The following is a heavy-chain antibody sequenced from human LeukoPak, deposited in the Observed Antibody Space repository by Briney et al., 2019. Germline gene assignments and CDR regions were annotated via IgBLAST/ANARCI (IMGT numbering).Heavy chain of an antibody. CDR1: NYTFTNFG. Sequence: GASVKVSCKASNYTFTNFGITWVRQAPGQGLEWMGGIIPIFGTTNYARKFRGRVTLTADKSTRTAYMELSSLRSEDTAVYYCARDNDSRDPPHFDYWGQGTLVTVSS. CDR2: IIPIFGTT. J-gene: IGHJ4*02. CDR3: ARDNDSRDPPHFDY. V-gene: IGHV1-69*06. D-gene: IGHD3-16*01.